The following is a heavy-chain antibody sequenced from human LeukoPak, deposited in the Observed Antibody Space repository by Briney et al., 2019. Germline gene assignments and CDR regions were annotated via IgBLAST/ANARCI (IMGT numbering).Heavy chain of an antibody. J-gene: IGHJ6*03. Sequence: SETLSLTCTVSDGSISSSSYYWGWIRQPPGKGLEWIGSIYYGSVFYSVSTYYNPSLKSRVTISVDTSKNQFSLKLSSVTAADTAVYYCARQAQGTTVTSAELYYMDVWGKGTTVTISS. CDR2: IYYGSVFYSVST. V-gene: IGHV4-39*01. CDR3: ARQAQGTTVTSAELYYMDV. CDR1: DGSISSSSYY. D-gene: IGHD4-17*01.